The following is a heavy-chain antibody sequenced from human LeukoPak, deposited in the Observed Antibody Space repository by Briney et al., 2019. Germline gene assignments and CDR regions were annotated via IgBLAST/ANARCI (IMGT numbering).Heavy chain of an antibody. Sequence: PSQTLSLTCTVSGGSISSGDYYWSWIRQPAGKGLEWIGRIYTSGSTNYNPSLKSRVTISVDTSKNQFSLKLSSVTAADTAVYYCARDRRDGYNLYYFDLWGQGTLVTVSS. CDR2: IYTSGST. CDR3: ARDRRDGYNLYYFDL. CDR1: GGSISSGDYY. V-gene: IGHV4-61*02. D-gene: IGHD5-24*01. J-gene: IGHJ4*02.